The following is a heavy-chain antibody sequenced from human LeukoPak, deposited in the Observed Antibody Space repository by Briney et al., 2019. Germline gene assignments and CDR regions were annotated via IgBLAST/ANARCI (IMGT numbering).Heavy chain of an antibody. D-gene: IGHD2-8*02. CDR2: INSGGDST. CDR3: AKADCTGSSCYTVDF. J-gene: IGHJ4*02. V-gene: IGHV3-43*01. Sequence: GGSLRLSCAASGFTFGDYAMHWVRQAPEKGLEWVSLINSGGDSTKYGDSVKGRFTISRDNSKNSLYLQMNSLRTEDTALYYCAKADCTGSSCYTVDFWGQGTLVTVSS. CDR1: GFTFGDYA.